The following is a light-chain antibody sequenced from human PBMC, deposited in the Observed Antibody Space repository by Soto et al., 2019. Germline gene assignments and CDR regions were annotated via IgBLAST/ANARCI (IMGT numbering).Light chain of an antibody. CDR3: QSYDTTLSGAV. Sequence: QSVLTQPPSVSGAPGQRVTISCTGSSSNIGANYDVHWYQQVPGTAPKLLIYDNKNRPSGVPDRFSGSKSATSASLAITGLQVEDEADYYCQSYDTTLSGAVFGTGTKVTVL. CDR1: SSNIGANYD. J-gene: IGLJ1*01. V-gene: IGLV1-40*01. CDR2: DNK.